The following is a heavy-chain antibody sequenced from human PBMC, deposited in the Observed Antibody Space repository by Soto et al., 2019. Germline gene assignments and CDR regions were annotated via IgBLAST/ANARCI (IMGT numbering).Heavy chain of an antibody. V-gene: IGHV3-30-3*01. CDR2: ISYDGGNQ. J-gene: IGHJ4*02. CDR3: GRGPITQPSFMDH. Sequence: AWSLRLSCEASAVTFSSYPMHWVRQAPGKGLEWVTVISYDGGNQYDADSVTGRFTTSRDNSKDNLYLQMQSLRSDDTAVYFCGRGPITQPSFMDHGGQGSLVTNSS. CDR1: AVTFSSYP. D-gene: IGHD1-20*01.